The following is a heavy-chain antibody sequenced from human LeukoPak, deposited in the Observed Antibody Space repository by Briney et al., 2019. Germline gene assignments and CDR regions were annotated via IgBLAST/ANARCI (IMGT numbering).Heavy chain of an antibody. CDR1: GGSISSSTYY. Sequence: SETLSLTCTVSGGSISSSTYYWGWIRQPPGKGLEWIGSITYSGSTYYNPSLKSRVTILVDTSKNQFSLKLISVTAADTAVYYCARDLDYYDSTWFDPWGQGTLVTVSS. CDR2: ITYSGST. J-gene: IGHJ5*02. D-gene: IGHD3-22*01. CDR3: ARDLDYYDSTWFDP. V-gene: IGHV4-39*07.